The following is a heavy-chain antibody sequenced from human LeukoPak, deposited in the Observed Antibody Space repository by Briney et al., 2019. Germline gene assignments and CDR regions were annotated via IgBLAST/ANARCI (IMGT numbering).Heavy chain of an antibody. D-gene: IGHD2-2*03. V-gene: IGHV4-39*07. CDR3: ARTGVLDYLYYFDY. Sequence: PSETLSLTCTVSGDSISSSSSYWGWIRQPPGEGLEWIGSIYYSGSTYYNTSLKSRVTISVDTSKNQFSLKLSSVTAADTAVYYCARTGVLDYLYYFDYWGQGTLVTVSS. J-gene: IGHJ4*02. CDR1: GDSISSSSSY. CDR2: IYYSGST.